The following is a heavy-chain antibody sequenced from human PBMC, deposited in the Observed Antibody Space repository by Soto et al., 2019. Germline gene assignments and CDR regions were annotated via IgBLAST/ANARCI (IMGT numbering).Heavy chain of an antibody. CDR1: GFTFTSQA. V-gene: IGHV3-23*01. D-gene: IGHD1-26*01. CDR3: AKKKTGGYLFDF. CDR2: ISASGTIT. Sequence: EVQLLESGGGLAQPGGSLRLSCVASGFTFTSQAMGWVRQAPGKGLEWVSVISASGTITYYADSVKGRFTISSDSSKNTLYLQIDSLRAEDTALYYCAKKKTGGYLFDFWGQGTLVTVSS. J-gene: IGHJ4*02.